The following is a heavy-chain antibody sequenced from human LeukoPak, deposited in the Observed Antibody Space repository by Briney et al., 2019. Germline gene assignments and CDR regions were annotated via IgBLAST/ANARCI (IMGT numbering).Heavy chain of an antibody. D-gene: IGHD3-16*01. CDR1: GFSISDYY. CDR2: ITSGGATT. V-gene: IGHV3-11*01. CDR3: TRQRRGTYYAFDS. J-gene: IGHJ4*02. Sequence: GGSLRLSCDASGFSISDYYMSWIRQSPGKGLEWVSYITSGGATTNYADSVRGRFTISRDKTRNSVSLQLNSMRAEDTALYYCTRQRRGTYYAFDSWGQGTLVTVSS.